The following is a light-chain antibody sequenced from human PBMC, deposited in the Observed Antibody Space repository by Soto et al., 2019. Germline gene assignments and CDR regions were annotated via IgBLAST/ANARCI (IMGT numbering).Light chain of an antibody. CDR1: SSDVGNYNL. Sequence: QSALTQPASVSGSPGQSITISCTGTSSDVGNYNLVSWYQQHPGTAPKLLIYEGSKRPSGVSNRFSGSKSGNTASLTISGLQAEDEADYCCCSYAGSSTYVFGTGTKVTVL. CDR3: CSYAGSSTYV. V-gene: IGLV2-23*01. J-gene: IGLJ1*01. CDR2: EGS.